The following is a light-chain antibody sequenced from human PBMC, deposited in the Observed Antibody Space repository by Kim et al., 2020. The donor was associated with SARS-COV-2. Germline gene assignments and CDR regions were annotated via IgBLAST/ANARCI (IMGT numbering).Light chain of an antibody. CDR3: CSYAGSYTNYV. J-gene: IGLJ1*01. CDR2: DVS. Sequence: SVTISCTGTSSDVGGYNYVSWYQQHPGTAHKLMIYDVSKRPSGVPDRFSGSKSGNTASLTISGLQAEDEADYYCCSYAGSYTNYVFGTGTKVTVL. V-gene: IGLV2-11*01. CDR1: SSDVGGYNY.